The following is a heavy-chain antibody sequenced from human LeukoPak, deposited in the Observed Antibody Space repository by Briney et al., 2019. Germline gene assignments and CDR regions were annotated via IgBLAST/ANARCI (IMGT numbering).Heavy chain of an antibody. V-gene: IGHV4-59*08. CDR2: IHYSGST. J-gene: IGHJ4*02. CDR3: ARYGITIVRGGKYYFDS. CDR1: GGSISGYF. D-gene: IGHD3-10*01. Sequence: SETLSLTCTVSGGSISGYFWSWIRQPPGRGLEWIGYIHYSGSTNYNPSLNSRVTISVDTSKNQFSLRLSSVTAADTAVYYCARYGITIVRGGKYYFDSWGQGTLVTVSS.